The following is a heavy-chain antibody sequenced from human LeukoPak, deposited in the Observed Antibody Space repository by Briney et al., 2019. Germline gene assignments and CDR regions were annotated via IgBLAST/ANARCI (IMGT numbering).Heavy chain of an antibody. Sequence: GASVKVSCKASGYTFTSYGISWVRQAPGQGLEWMGWISAYNGNTNYAQKLQGRVTMTTDTSTSTAYMELRSLSSDDTAGYYCARDRATVAPGDFDYWGQGTLVTVSS. CDR2: ISAYNGNT. D-gene: IGHD4-23*01. V-gene: IGHV1-18*01. CDR1: GYTFTSYG. J-gene: IGHJ4*02. CDR3: ARDRATVAPGDFDY.